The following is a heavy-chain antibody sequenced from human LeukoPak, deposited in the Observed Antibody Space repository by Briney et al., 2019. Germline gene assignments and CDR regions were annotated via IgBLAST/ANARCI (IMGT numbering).Heavy chain of an antibody. CDR1: GFTFSSYG. CDR2: IWYGGSNK. Sequence: GGSLRLSCAASGFTFSSYGMHWVRQAPGKGLEWVAVIWYGGSNKYYADSVKGRFTISRDNSKNTLYLQMNSLRAEDTAVYYCARDRLMQYYDFWSGPDYWGQGTLVTVSS. D-gene: IGHD3-3*01. V-gene: IGHV3-33*01. J-gene: IGHJ4*02. CDR3: ARDRLMQYYDFWSGPDY.